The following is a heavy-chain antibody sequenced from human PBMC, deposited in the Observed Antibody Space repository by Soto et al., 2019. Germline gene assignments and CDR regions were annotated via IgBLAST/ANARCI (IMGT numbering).Heavy chain of an antibody. D-gene: IGHD3-16*01. J-gene: IGHJ4*02. Sequence: NPXETLSLTCAVAGDSVSNDNYYWSWIRQPPGKGLEWIGYIYYSGTTNYNSYLKSRLSLSVDMSKNQFSLKLASVTAADTAVYFCARSQRGRTAFTFDYWGQGALVTVSS. V-gene: IGHV4-61*01. CDR3: ARSQRGRTAFTFDY. CDR1: GDSVSNDNYY. CDR2: IYYSGTT.